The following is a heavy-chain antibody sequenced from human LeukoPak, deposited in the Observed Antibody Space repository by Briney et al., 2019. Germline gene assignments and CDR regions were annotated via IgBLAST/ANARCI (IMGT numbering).Heavy chain of an antibody. Sequence: GGSLRLSCAASGFIFSTYSMNWVRQAPGPGVEWVSSISSSTSYIYYADSVKGRFTISRDNAKNSLYLQMNSLRPEDTAVYYCARENRGGYYQFDCWGQGTLVTVSS. CDR2: ISSSTSYI. D-gene: IGHD1-26*01. J-gene: IGHJ4*02. V-gene: IGHV3-21*01. CDR1: GFIFSTYS. CDR3: ARENRGGYYQFDC.